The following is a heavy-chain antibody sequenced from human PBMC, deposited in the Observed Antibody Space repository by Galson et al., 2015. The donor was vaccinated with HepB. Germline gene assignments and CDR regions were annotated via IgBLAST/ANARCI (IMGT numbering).Heavy chain of an antibody. V-gene: IGHV3-33*08. J-gene: IGHJ6*02. D-gene: IGHD3-10*01. CDR2: IWYDGSNK. Sequence: SLRLSCAASGFTFSSYGMHWVRQAPGKGLEWVAVIWYDGSNKYYADSVKGRFTISRDNSKNTLYLQMNSLRAEDTAVYYCARDPPSYVSRGSGAKDYYYYYGMDVWGQGTTVTVSS. CDR3: ARDPPSYVSRGSGAKDYYYYYGMDV. CDR1: GFTFSSYG.